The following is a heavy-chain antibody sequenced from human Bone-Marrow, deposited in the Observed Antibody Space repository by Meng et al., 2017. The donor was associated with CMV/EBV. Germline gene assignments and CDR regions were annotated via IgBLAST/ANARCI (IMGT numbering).Heavy chain of an antibody. D-gene: IGHD3-3*01. J-gene: IGHJ4*02. CDR2: IRYDGSNK. Sequence: GESLKISCAASGFTFSSYGMHWVRQAPGKGLEWVAFIRYDGSNKYYADSVKGRFTISRDNAKNTLYLQMNSLRAEDTAVYYCARVPQPSYDFWSGYYEYFDYWSQGTLVTFFS. CDR1: GFTFSSYG. V-gene: IGHV3-30*02. CDR3: ARVPQPSYDFWSGYYEYFDY.